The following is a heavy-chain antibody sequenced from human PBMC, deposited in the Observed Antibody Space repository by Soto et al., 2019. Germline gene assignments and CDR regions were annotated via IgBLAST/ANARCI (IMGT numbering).Heavy chain of an antibody. CDR1: GFTFSSYA. Sequence: EVQLLESGGGLVQPGGSLRLSCADSGFTFSSYAMSWVRQAPGTGLEWVSAISGSGGSTYYADSGKGRFTISRDNSKNTLYLQMNSLRAEDTAVDDCANPFSSGWPEYYYGMDVWGQGTTVTGSS. CDR2: ISGSGGST. J-gene: IGHJ6*02. D-gene: IGHD6-19*01. CDR3: ANPFSSGWPEYYYGMDV. V-gene: IGHV3-23*01.